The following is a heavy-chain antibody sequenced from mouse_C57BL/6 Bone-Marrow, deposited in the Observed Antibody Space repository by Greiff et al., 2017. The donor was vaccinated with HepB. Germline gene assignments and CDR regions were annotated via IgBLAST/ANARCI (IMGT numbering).Heavy chain of an antibody. CDR3: ARSRLGRFITTVVAYFDY. CDR2: IDPNSGGT. V-gene: IGHV1-72*01. CDR1: GYTFTSYW. J-gene: IGHJ2*01. D-gene: IGHD1-1*01. Sequence: QVQLQQPGAELVKPGASVKLSCKASGYTFTSYWMHWMKQRPGRGLEWIGRIDPNSGGTKYNEKFKSKATLTVDKPSSTAYMQLSSLTSEDSAVYYCARSRLGRFITTVVAYFDYWGQGTTLTVSS.